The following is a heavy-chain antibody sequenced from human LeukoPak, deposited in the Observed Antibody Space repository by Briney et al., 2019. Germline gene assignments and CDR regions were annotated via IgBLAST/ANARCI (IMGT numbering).Heavy chain of an antibody. CDR2: IWYDGSNK. CDR3: ARALNRPYYYDSSGPGY. CDR1: GFTFSSYG. D-gene: IGHD3-22*01. Sequence: GRSLRLSCAASGFTFSSYGMHWVRQAPGKGLEWVAVIWYDGSNKYYANSVKGRFTISRDNSKNTLYLQMNSLRAEDTAAYYCARALNRPYYYDSSGPGYWGQGTLVTVSS. V-gene: IGHV3-33*01. J-gene: IGHJ4*02.